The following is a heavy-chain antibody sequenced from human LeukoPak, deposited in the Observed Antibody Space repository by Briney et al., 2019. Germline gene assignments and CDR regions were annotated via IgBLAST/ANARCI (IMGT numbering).Heavy chain of an antibody. V-gene: IGHV3-21*01. CDR2: ISSSSSYI. Sequence: GGSLRLSCAASGFTFDDYAMHWVRQAPGKGLEWVSGISSSSSYIYYADSVKGRFTISRDNAKNSLYLQMNSLRAEDTAVYYCARGTFEQWLAPNDAFDIWGQGTMVTVSS. J-gene: IGHJ3*02. D-gene: IGHD6-19*01. CDR1: GFTFDDYA. CDR3: ARGTFEQWLAPNDAFDI.